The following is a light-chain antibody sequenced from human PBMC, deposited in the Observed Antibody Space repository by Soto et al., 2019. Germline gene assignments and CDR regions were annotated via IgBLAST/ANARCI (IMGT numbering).Light chain of an antibody. CDR1: QSVSSY. Sequence: EIVLTQSPATLSLSPGERATLSCRASQSVSSYLAWYQQKPGQAPRLLIYGASNRATGIPARFSGSGSVTDFTLTISSLEPEDFAVYYCQQRSSWPRTFGQGTKVEI. CDR3: QQRSSWPRT. J-gene: IGKJ1*01. V-gene: IGKV3-11*01. CDR2: GAS.